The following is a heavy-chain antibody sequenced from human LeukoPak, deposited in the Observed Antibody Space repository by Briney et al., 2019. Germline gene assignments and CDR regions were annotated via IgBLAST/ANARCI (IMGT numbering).Heavy chain of an antibody. CDR1: NYSITSGYY. CDR2: IDHSGDT. D-gene: IGHD3-22*01. Sequence: PSETLSLTCGVSNYSITSGYYWGWIRQPPGKGLEWIGSIDHSGDTYYNPSLKSRVTMSVDTSKNQFSLKLSSVTAADTAVYYCATSQTSYDSSGEYFQHWGQGTLVTVSS. CDR3: ATSQTSYDSSGEYFQH. J-gene: IGHJ1*01. V-gene: IGHV4-38-2*01.